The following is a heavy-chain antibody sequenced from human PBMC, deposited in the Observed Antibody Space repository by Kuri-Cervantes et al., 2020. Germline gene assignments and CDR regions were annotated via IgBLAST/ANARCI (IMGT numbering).Heavy chain of an antibody. CDR3: ARQGYGSATPEFDP. J-gene: IGHJ5*02. Sequence: GSLRLSCAVFGYSISSGYFWGWIRQPPGKGLEWIGSIYHSGITYYTPSLKSRVTISIDTSKNQFSLKLRSVTAADTAVYYCARQGYGSATPEFDPWGQGTLVTVSS. V-gene: IGHV4-38-2*01. D-gene: IGHD5-18*01. CDR1: GYSISSGYF. CDR2: IYHSGIT.